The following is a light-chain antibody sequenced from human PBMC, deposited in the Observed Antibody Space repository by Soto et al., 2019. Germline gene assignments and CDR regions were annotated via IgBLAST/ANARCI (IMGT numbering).Light chain of an antibody. J-gene: IGLJ2*01. CDR2: DVS. V-gene: IGLV2-14*01. CDR1: SSDVGSYNY. CDR3: SSYTSSTTPVV. Sequence: QSALTQPASVSGSPGQSITISCTGTSSDVGSYNYVSWYQQHPGKAPKLMIYDVSSRPSGVSYRFSGSKSVNTASLTISGLQAEDEADYYCSSYTSSTTPVVFGGGTKLTVL.